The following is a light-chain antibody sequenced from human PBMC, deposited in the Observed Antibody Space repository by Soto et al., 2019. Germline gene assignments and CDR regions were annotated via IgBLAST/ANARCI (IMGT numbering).Light chain of an antibody. J-gene: IGLJ2*01. CDR1: STDIGGYKY. Sequence: QSVLTQPASVSGSPGQSVTISCTGTSTDIGGYKYVYWYQQHPDTAPKLIIFENNNRPSGISSRFSGSKSGTSASLAIAGLQAEDEADYYCASYTSSRSAVIFGRGTKLTVL. CDR3: ASYTSSRSAVI. V-gene: IGLV2-14*01. CDR2: ENN.